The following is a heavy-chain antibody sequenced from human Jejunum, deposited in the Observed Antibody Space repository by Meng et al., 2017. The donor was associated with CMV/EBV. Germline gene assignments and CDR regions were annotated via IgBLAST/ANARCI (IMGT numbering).Heavy chain of an antibody. CDR1: GFTFSGHG. J-gene: IGHJ5*02. Sequence: SGVGSGFTFSGHGMHWVRQAPGKGLEWVAVIWWDGSEKYYADSVKGRFTISRDNSKNTLYLQMDSLRLEDTAVYYCARWSGGKATGPWGQGALVTVSS. V-gene: IGHV3-33*03. CDR3: ARWSGGKATGP. CDR2: IWWDGSEK. D-gene: IGHD3-10*01.